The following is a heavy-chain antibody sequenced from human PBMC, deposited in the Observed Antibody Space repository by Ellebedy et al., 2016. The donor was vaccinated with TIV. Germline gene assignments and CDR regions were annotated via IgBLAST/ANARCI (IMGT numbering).Heavy chain of an antibody. D-gene: IGHD6-19*01. V-gene: IGHV1-2*04. CDR1: GYTFTGYY. J-gene: IGHJ4*02. CDR3: AREHTSSGWPEFDY. CDR2: INPNSGGT. Sequence: ASVKVSCKASGYTFTGYYMHWVRQAPGQGLEWMGWINPNSGGTNYAQKFQGWVTMTRDTSISTAYMELSRLRSDDTAVYYCAREHTSSGWPEFDYWGQGTLVTVSS.